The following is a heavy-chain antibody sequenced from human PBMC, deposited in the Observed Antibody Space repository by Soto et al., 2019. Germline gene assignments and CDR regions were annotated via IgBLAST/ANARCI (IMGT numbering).Heavy chain of an antibody. CDR2: FDPEDGET. D-gene: IGHD3-10*01. V-gene: IGHV1-24*01. Sequence: GASVKVSCKVSGYTLTELSMHWVRQAPGKGLEWMGGFDPEDGETIYAQKFQGRVTMTEDTSTDTAYMELSSLRSEDTAVYYCAIPNPAQMVPGVTGAFDIWGQGTMVTVS. CDR3: AIPNPAQMVPGVTGAFDI. CDR1: GYTLTELS. J-gene: IGHJ3*02.